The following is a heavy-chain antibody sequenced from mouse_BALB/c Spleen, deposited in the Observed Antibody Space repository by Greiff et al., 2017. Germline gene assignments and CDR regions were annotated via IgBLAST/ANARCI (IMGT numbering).Heavy chain of an antibody. V-gene: IGHV10-1*02. CDR1: GFTFNTYA. Sequence: EAGGGLVQPKGSLKLSCAASGFTFNTYAMNWVRQAPGKGLEWVARIRSKSNNYATYYADSVKDRFTISRDDSQSMLYLQMNNLKTEDTAMYYCVRRDYGSRNWYFDVWGAGTTVTVSS. CDR2: IRSKSNNYAT. D-gene: IGHD1-1*01. CDR3: VRRDYGSRNWYFDV. J-gene: IGHJ1*01.